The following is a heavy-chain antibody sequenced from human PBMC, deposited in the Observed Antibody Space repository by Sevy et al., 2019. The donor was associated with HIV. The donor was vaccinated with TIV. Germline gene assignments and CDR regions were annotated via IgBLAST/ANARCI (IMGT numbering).Heavy chain of an antibody. CDR1: GFTFSNAW. CDR3: TTIPLYQQTQLYDY. V-gene: IGHV3-15*01. J-gene: IGHJ4*02. D-gene: IGHD2-2*01. Sequence: GGSLRLSCAASGFTFSNAWMSWVRQAPGKGLEWVGRIKSKTDGGTTDYAAPVKGRFTISRDDSKNTLYLQMNSLKTEDTAVYYCTTIPLYQQTQLYDYWGQGTLVTVSS. CDR2: IKSKTDGGTT.